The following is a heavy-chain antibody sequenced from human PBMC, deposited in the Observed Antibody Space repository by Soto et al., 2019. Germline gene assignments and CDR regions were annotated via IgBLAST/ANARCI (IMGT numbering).Heavy chain of an antibody. J-gene: IGHJ5*02. CDR3: AGDPGDWFDP. Sequence: GESLKISCAASGFTFSSYSMNWVRQAPGKGLEWVSSISSSSSYIYYADSVKGRFTISRDNAKNSLYLQMNSLRAEDTAVYYCAGDPGDWFDPWGQGTLVTVSS. CDR1: GFTFSSYS. CDR2: ISSSSSYI. D-gene: IGHD7-27*01. V-gene: IGHV3-21*01.